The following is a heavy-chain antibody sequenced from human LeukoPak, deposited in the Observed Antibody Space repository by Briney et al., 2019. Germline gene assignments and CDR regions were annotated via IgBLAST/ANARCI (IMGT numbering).Heavy chain of an antibody. V-gene: IGHV3-9*01. J-gene: IGHJ3*02. D-gene: IGHD6-19*01. CDR3: AKAVAAPGAFDI. Sequence: GGSLRLSCTASGFTFDESAMHWVRQAPGKGLEWVSGIGWDSKSIIYADSVKGRFTISRDNAKRSLYLQMNSLRAEDTALYYCAKAVAAPGAFDIWGRGTVVTVSS. CDR1: GFTFDESA. CDR2: IGWDSKSI.